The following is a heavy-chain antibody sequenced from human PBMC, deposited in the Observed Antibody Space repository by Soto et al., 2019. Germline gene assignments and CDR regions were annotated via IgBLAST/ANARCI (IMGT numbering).Heavy chain of an antibody. CDR3: ARGDYYDSSGPFSDAFDI. J-gene: IGHJ3*02. CDR2: IKPDGSEK. CDR1: GFTFSSHW. D-gene: IGHD3-22*01. Sequence: QLVESGGGLVQPGGSLRLSCAASGFTFSSHWMRWVRQAPGKGLEWVANIKPDGSEKWYVDSVKGRFTISRDNAKNSLYLQMNSLRAEDTAVYYCARGDYYDSSGPFSDAFDIWGQGTMVTVSS. V-gene: IGHV3-7*04.